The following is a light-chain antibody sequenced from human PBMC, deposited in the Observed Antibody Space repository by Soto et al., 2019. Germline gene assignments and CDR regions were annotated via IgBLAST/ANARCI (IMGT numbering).Light chain of an antibody. CDR2: DAS. V-gene: IGKV1-33*01. CDR1: QGISSY. J-gene: IGKJ4*01. CDR3: QQYDNLPLT. Sequence: IRMTHSPSSFSASTLYRVTITFLASQGISSYLAWYQQKPGKAPKLLIYDASNFETGVPSRFSGSGSGTEFTFTISSLQPEDIATYYCQQYDNLPLTFGGGTKVDIK.